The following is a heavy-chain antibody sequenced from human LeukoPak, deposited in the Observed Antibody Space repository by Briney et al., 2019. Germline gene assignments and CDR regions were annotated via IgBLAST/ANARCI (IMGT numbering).Heavy chain of an antibody. J-gene: IGHJ4*02. D-gene: IGHD3-22*01. Sequence: GGSLRLSCAASGFTFSNAWMSWVRQAPGKGLEWVGRIKSKTDGGTTDYAAPVKGRFTISRDDSKNTLYLQMNSLKTEDTAVYYCTTGPRSGYYPFDYWGQGTLVTVSS. CDR1: GFTFSNAW. CDR3: TTGPRSGYYPFDY. CDR2: IKSKTDGGTT. V-gene: IGHV3-15*01.